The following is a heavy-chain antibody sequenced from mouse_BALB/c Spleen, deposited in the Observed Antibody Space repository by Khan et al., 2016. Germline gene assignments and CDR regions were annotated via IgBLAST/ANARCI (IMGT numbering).Heavy chain of an antibody. CDR2: INPDSYTI. D-gene: IGHD1-1*01. CDR1: GFDFSRYW. J-gene: IGHJ3*01. CDR3: ARTGYYGYLAY. V-gene: IGHV4-1*02. Sequence: EVKLLESGGGLVHPGGPLKLSCAASGFDFSRYWMSWVRQAPGKGLEWIGEINPDSYTINYTPSLKDKFIISRDNAKNTLYLQMSKVRSEDTALYYCARTGYYGYLAYWGQGTLVTVSA.